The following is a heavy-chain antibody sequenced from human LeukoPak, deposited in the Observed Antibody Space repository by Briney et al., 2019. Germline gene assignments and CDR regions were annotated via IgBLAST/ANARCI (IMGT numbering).Heavy chain of an antibody. J-gene: IGHJ6*02. D-gene: IGHD3-16*02. CDR1: GFTFGSYA. V-gene: IGHV3-23*01. Sequence: PGGSLRLSCAVSGFTFGSYAMTWVRQAPAKGLEWVSAISGSGGSTYYADSVKGRFTISRDNSKNTLYLQMNSLRAEDTAVYYCAMGSFDGRNYYYYGMDVWGQGTTVTVSS. CDR3: AMGSFDGRNYYYYGMDV. CDR2: ISGSGGST.